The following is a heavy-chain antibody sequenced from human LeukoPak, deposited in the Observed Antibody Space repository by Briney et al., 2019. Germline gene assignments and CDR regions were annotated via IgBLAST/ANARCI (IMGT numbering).Heavy chain of an antibody. D-gene: IGHD3-10*01. CDR2: INPNSGGT. J-gene: IGHJ4*02. CDR3: ARGEMVERGYGSEGDYYFDY. V-gene: IGHV1-2*02. CDR1: GYTFTGYY. Sequence: ASVKVSCKASGYTFTGYYMHWVRPAPGQGLEWMGWINPNSGGTNYAQKFQGRVTMTRDTSISTAYMELSRLRSDDTAVYYCARGEMVERGYGSEGDYYFDYWGQGTLVTVSS.